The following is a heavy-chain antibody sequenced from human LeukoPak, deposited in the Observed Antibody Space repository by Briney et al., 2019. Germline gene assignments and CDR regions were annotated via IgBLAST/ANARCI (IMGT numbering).Heavy chain of an antibody. CDR1: GFTFDDYA. Sequence: GGSLRLSCAAAGFTFDDYAMHWVRQAPGRGLEWVSGISWNSGTIGYADSVKGRFTISRDNSKNTLDLQMNSLRAEDTAVYYCAKGTGRVYYYYMDVWGKGTTVTISS. V-gene: IGHV3-9*01. CDR2: ISWNSGTI. D-gene: IGHD3/OR15-3a*01. J-gene: IGHJ6*03. CDR3: AKGTGRVYYYYMDV.